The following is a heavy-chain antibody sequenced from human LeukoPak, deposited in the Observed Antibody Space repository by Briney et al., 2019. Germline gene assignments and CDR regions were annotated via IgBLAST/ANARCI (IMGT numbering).Heavy chain of an antibody. CDR2: TYYRSKWYN. V-gene: IGHV6-1*01. CDR1: GDSVSSNSAA. D-gene: IGHD3-22*01. J-gene: IGHJ6*03. CDR3: ARDYYDSSGYYYYYYYMDV. Sequence: SQTLSLTCAISGDSVSSNSAAWNWIRQSPSRGLEWLGRTYYRSKWYNDYAVSVKSRITINPDTSKNQFSLQLNSVTPEDTAVYYCARDYYDSSGYYYYYYYMDVWGQGTLVTVSS.